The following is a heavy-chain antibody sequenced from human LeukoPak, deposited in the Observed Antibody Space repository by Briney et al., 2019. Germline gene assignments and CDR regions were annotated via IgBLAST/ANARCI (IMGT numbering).Heavy chain of an antibody. CDR3: ARVALITIHENDAFDI. CDR2: IYSSGNT. Sequence: NPSETLSLTCTVSGGSIISNRHYWSWIRQPAWKGLEWIGHIYSSGNTKYNPSLKSRLTMSIDSSKNQFSLILTSVTAADTAVYYCARVALITIHENDAFDIWGQGTVVTVSS. D-gene: IGHD3-3*01. V-gene: IGHV4-61*09. J-gene: IGHJ3*02. CDR1: GGSIISNRHY.